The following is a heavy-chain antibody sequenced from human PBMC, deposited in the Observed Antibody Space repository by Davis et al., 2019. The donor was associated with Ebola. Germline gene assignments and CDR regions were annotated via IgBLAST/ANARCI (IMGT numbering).Heavy chain of an antibody. V-gene: IGHV1-2*02. J-gene: IGHJ4*02. D-gene: IGHD3-9*01. CDR3: ARDPLTGYYDYFDY. CDR1: GYTFTGYY. CDR2: INPNSGGT. Sequence: ASVKVSCKASGYTFTGYYMHWVRQAPGQGLEWMGWINPNSGGTNYAQKFQGRVTMTRDTSISTAYMELSRLRSDDTAVYYCARDPLTGYYDYFDYWGQGTLVTVSS.